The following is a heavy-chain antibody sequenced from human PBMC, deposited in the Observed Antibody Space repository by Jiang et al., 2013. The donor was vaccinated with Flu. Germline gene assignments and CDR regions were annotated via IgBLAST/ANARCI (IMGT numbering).Heavy chain of an antibody. CDR3: TRHLTGDYHYYYGMDV. CDR2: IRSKAYGGTT. J-gene: IGHJ6*02. CDR1: TFTFGDYA. D-gene: IGHD7-27*01. Sequence: VQLLESGGGLVQPGRSLRLSCTSSTFTFGDYAMSWVRQAPGKGLEWIAFIRSKAYGGTTDYAASVKGRFTLSRDDSKSIAYLQMNSLKTEDTAVYYCTRHLTGDYHYYYGMDVWGQGTTVTVSS. V-gene: IGHV3-49*04.